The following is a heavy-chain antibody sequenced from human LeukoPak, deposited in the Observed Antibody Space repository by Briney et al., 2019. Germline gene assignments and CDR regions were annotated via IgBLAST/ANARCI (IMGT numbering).Heavy chain of an antibody. CDR3: ATVPHSDVVDYLGNY. CDR2: ISASGLST. V-gene: IGHV3-23*01. Sequence: ETLSLTCAVSGGSISSGGYSWSWVRQAPGRGLEWVSSISASGLSTYYADSVKGRFTISRDSSKNTLFLQVNSLRAEDTAVYYCATVPHSDVVDYLGNYWGQGTLVTVSS. CDR1: GGSISSGGYS. J-gene: IGHJ4*02. D-gene: IGHD3-16*01.